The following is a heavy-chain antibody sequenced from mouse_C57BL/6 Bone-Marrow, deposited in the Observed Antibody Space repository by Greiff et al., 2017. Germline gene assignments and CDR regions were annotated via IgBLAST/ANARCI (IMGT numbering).Heavy chain of an antibody. CDR3: ARDPLLGTVVATDYYAMDY. CDR2: ISDGGSYT. V-gene: IGHV5-4*01. J-gene: IGHJ4*01. CDR1: GFTFSSYA. Sequence: EVQLQQSGGGLVKPGGSLKLSCAASGFTFSSYAMSWVRQTPEKRLEWVATISDGGSYTDYPDNVKGRFTISRDNAKNNLYLQMSHLKSEDTAMYYFARDPLLGTVVATDYYAMDYWGQGTSVTVSS. D-gene: IGHD1-1*01.